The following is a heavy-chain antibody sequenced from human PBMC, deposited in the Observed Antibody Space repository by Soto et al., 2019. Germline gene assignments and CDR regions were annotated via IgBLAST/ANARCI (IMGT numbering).Heavy chain of an antibody. CDR1: GFTFSSYS. D-gene: IGHD3-22*01. J-gene: IGHJ4*02. CDR3: ASTSYYYDSSGYSY. V-gene: IGHV3-48*02. Sequence: PGGSLRRSCADSGFTFSSYSRNWVRQAPGKGLEWVSYISSSSSTIYYADSVKGRFTISRDNAKNSLYLQMNSLRDEDTAVYYCASTSYYYDSSGYSYWGQGTLVSVTS. CDR2: ISSSSSTI.